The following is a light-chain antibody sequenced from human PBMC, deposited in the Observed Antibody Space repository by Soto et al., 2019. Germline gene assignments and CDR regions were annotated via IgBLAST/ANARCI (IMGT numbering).Light chain of an antibody. CDR2: GAS. CDR3: QQYYAPPYT. J-gene: IGKJ2*01. Sequence: DIVLTQSPGTLSLSPGERATLSCRASQSISSNYLAWYQQKPGQAPRLLIYGASSRATGIPDRFSGSGSGTDFTLTISRLEPEDFAVFYCQQYYAPPYTFGQGTKLEIK. V-gene: IGKV3-20*01. CDR1: QSISSNY.